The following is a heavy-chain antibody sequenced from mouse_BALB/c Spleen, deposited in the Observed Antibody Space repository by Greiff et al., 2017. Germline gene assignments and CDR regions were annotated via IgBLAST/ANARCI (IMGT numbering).Heavy chain of an antibody. CDR1: GYTFTSYV. CDR2: INPYNDGT. V-gene: IGHV1-14*01. D-gene: IGHD2-14*01. J-gene: IGHJ3*01. CDR3: AGDYYRYGAWFAY. Sequence: VHVKQSGPELVKPGASVKMSCKASGYTFTSYVMHWVKQKPGQGLEWIGYINPYNDGTKYNEKFKGKATLTSDKSSSTAYMELSSLTSEDSAVYYCAGDYYRYGAWFAYWGQGTLVTVSA.